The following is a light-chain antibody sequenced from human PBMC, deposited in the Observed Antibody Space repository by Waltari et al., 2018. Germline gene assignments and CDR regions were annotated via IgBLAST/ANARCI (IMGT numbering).Light chain of an antibody. J-gene: IGKJ1*01. CDR1: QSVLYNSNNKNY. CDR3: QQYYSSPRT. V-gene: IGKV4-1*01. Sequence: DIVMTQSPDSLAVSLGERATINCKSSQSVLYNSNNKNYLAWYQQKPGQPPKLLIYWASTRQPGVPDRFSGGGSWTDFTLTISSLQAEDVAVYYCQQYYSSPRTFGQGTKVEIK. CDR2: WAS.